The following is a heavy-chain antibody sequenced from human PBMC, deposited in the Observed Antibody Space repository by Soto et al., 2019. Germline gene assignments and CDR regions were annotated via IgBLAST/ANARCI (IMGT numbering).Heavy chain of an antibody. CDR1: GGTFSSYA. CDR2: IIPIFGTA. J-gene: IGHJ3*02. V-gene: IGHV1-69*01. CDR3: AGPLKNSGSDPGEIKNAFDI. D-gene: IGHD1-26*01. Sequence: QVQLVQSGAEVKKPGSSVKVSCKASGGTFSSYAISWVRQAPGQGLEWMGGIIPIFGTANYAQKFQGRVTITADESTSTAYMELSSLRSEDTAVYYCAGPLKNSGSDPGEIKNAFDIWGQGTMVTVSS.